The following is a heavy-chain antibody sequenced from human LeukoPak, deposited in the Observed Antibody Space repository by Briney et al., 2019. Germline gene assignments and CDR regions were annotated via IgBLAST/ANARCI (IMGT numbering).Heavy chain of an antibody. CDR2: IYTSGST. D-gene: IGHD1-26*01. CDR3: ARGSGGWELLDY. Sequence: SETLSLTCTVSGGSLSSSSYYWSWIRQPAGKGLEWIGRIYTSGSTNYNPSLKSRVTISVDMSKNQFSLKLSSVTAADTAVYYCARGSGGWELLDYWGQGTLVTVSS. V-gene: IGHV4-61*02. J-gene: IGHJ4*02. CDR1: GGSLSSSSYY.